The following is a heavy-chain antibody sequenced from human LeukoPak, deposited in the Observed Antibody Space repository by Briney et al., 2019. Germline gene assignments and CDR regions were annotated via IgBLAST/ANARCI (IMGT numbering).Heavy chain of an antibody. CDR2: ISGSGGST. CDR1: GFTVSSTY. Sequence: AGGSLRLSCAASGFTVSSTYMSWVRQAPGKGLEWVSAISGSGGSTYYADSVKGRFTISRDNSKNTLYLQMNSLRAEDTAVYYCARDRPYGGVGDFDYWGQGTLVTVSS. CDR3: ARDRPYGGVGDFDY. V-gene: IGHV3-23*01. D-gene: IGHD4-23*01. J-gene: IGHJ4*02.